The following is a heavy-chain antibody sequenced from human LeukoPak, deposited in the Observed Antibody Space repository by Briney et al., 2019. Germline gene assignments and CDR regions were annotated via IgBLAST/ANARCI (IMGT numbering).Heavy chain of an antibody. Sequence: SETLSLTCTVSGGSISSYYWSWIRQPPGKGLEWIGYIYYSGSTNYNPSLKSRVTISVDTSKNQFSLKLSSVTAADTAVYYCARLLSRLWFDPWGRGTLVTVSS. CDR1: GGSISSYY. CDR3: ARLLSRLWFDP. J-gene: IGHJ5*02. D-gene: IGHD2-21*01. V-gene: IGHV4-59*08. CDR2: IYYSGST.